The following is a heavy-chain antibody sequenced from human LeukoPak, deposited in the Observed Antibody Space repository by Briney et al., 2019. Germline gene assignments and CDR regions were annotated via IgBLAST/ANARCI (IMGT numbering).Heavy chain of an antibody. CDR2: IYYSGST. CDR1: GGSISSGGYY. CDR3: ARVTMDTAMDRPYYFDY. D-gene: IGHD5-18*01. V-gene: IGHV4-31*03. Sequence: TTSETLSLTCTVSGGSISSGGYYWSWIRQHPGKGLEWIGYIYYSGSTYYNPSLKSRVTISVDTSKNQFSLKLSSVTAADTAVYYCARVTMDTAMDRPYYFDYWSQGTLVTVSS. J-gene: IGHJ4*02.